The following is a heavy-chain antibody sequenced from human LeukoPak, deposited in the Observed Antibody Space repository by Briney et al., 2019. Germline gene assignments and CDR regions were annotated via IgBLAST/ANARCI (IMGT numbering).Heavy chain of an antibody. Sequence: PGGSLRLSCAASGFTFSNYWMNWVRQAPGKGLEWVANIKQDGSEKYYVDSVKGRLTISRDNAKNSLYLQMNSLRAEDTAVYYCARFDSSGYYYPPFFDYWGQGTLVTVSS. J-gene: IGHJ4*02. CDR3: ARFDSSGYYYPPFFDY. D-gene: IGHD3-22*01. CDR2: IKQDGSEK. V-gene: IGHV3-7*01. CDR1: GFTFSNYW.